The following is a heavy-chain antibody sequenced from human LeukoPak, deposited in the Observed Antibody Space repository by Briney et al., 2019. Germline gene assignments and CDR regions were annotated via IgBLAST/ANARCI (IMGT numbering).Heavy chain of an antibody. CDR1: GGSLRSYY. V-gene: IGHV4-34*01. CDR2: INHSGST. D-gene: IGHD2-15*01. Sequence: SATLSLTCAVSGGSLRSYYWSWIRQPPGKGLEWIGENNHNGSTNIGEINHSGSTNYNPSLKSRVTISADTSKNQLSLKLSSVTAADTAVYYCARGGYCGGGNCYFSDAFDIWGQGTMVTPST. CDR3: ARGGYCGGGNCYFSDAFDI. J-gene: IGHJ3*02.